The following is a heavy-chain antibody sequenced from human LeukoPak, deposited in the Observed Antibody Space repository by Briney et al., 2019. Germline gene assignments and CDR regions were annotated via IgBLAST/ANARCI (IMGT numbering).Heavy chain of an antibody. D-gene: IGHD2-15*01. J-gene: IGHJ4*02. CDR2: IKYDGSEK. V-gene: IGHV3-7*03. CDR1: GFTLSSYW. Sequence: GGSLRLSCAASGFTLSSYWMSWVRQAPGKGLEWVANIKYDGSEKDYVDSVKGRFTISRDNAKNSLYLQMNSLRAEDTALYYCARVPSDRSLDYWGQGTLVTVSS. CDR3: ARVPSDRSLDY.